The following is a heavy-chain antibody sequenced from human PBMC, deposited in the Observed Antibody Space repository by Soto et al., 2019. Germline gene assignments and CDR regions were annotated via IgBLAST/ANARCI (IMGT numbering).Heavy chain of an antibody. D-gene: IGHD2-21*01. CDR2: VYWDDDK. J-gene: IGHJ4*02. V-gene: IGHV2-5*02. CDR1: GFSLNTGGLG. CDR3: AHSIVTHMVNVRLFFDQ. Sequence: QITLKESGPTLVKPTQTLTLTCTFSGFSLNTGGLGVAWIRQTPGKALEWLALVYWDDDKRYSPSLKNRLTITKDTSKSQEVLTMTNMHPVNTATYFCAHSIVTHMVNVRLFFDQWGQGTLVIVSS.